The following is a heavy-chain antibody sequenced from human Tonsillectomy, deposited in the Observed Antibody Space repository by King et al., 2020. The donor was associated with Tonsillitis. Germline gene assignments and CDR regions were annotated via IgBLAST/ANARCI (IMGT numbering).Heavy chain of an antibody. J-gene: IGHJ4*02. D-gene: IGHD3-22*01. V-gene: IGHV4-38-2*01. CDR2: IYHSGST. Sequence: QVQLQESGPGLVKPSENLSLTCAVSGYSISSGYYWGWIRQPPGKGLEWFGSIYHSGSTYYNPSLKSRDTLSVDTSKNQFSLKLSSLTAADTAVYYCAWDAMCYDSRGYTYFFDYWGQGNLVPVSS. CDR1: GYSISSGYY. CDR3: AWDAMCYDSRGYTYFFDY.